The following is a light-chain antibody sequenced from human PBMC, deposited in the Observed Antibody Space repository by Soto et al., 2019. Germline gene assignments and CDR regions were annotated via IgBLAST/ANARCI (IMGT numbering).Light chain of an antibody. CDR3: QQRSNWPLT. CDR2: DAS. J-gene: IGKJ4*01. CDR1: QSVSSH. Sequence: EIVLTQSPATLSLSPGERATVSCRASQSVSSHLAWYQQKRGQAPRLLIYDASSRASGIPARFSGSGSGTDFTLTISSLEPEDFAVYYCQQRSNWPLTFGGGTKVDIK. V-gene: IGKV3-11*01.